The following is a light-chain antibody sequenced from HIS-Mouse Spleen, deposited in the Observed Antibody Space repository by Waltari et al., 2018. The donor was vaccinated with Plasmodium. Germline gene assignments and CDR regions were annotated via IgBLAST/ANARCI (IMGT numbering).Light chain of an antibody. Sequence: SSELTQPPSVSVSPGQTASITCSGDKLGDTYACWSQQKPGQSPVLVIYQDSKRTPGIPERFSGSNSGNTATLTISGTQAMDEADYYCQAWDSSTDYVFGTGTKVTVL. CDR2: QDS. CDR3: QAWDSSTDYV. J-gene: IGLJ1*01. CDR1: KLGDTY. V-gene: IGLV3-1*01.